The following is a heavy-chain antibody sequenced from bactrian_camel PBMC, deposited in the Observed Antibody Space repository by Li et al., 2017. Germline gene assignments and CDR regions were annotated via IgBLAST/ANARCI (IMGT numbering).Heavy chain of an antibody. CDR1: VDISSVGC. Sequence: VQLVESGGGSVRTGGSLRLSCVASVDISSVGCMVWFRQAPGKEREGVAGFSRRFERAYYDDGVKGRFTISHDNAKNAVYLQLNSLKTEDTAMYYCAKGTYSAAYEARGQGTQVTVS. CDR2: FSRRFERA. V-gene: IGHV3S1*01. J-gene: IGHJ4*01. D-gene: IGHD2*01.